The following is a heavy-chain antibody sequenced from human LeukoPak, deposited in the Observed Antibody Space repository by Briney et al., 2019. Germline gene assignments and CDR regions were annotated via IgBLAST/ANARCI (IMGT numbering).Heavy chain of an antibody. Sequence: PGGSLRLSCAASGFTFSSYAMSWVRQAPGKGLEWVSAISGSGGSTYYADSVKGRFTISRDNSKNTLHLQMNSLRAEGTAVYYCAKHATVTTNHFDYWGQGTLVTVSS. CDR1: GFTFSSYA. D-gene: IGHD4-17*01. CDR2: ISGSGGST. J-gene: IGHJ4*02. V-gene: IGHV3-23*01. CDR3: AKHATVTTNHFDY.